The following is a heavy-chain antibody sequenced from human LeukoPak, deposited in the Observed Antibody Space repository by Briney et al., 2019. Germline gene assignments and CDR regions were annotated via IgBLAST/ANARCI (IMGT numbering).Heavy chain of an antibody. CDR3: AREPMVRGPIGDY. J-gene: IGHJ4*02. Sequence: GGSLRLSCAASGFTFSSYWMHWVRQAPGKGLVWVSRTNSDGSSTSYADSVRGRFTISRDNAKNTLYLQMNSLRAEDTAVYYCAREPMVRGPIGDYWGQGTLVTVSS. D-gene: IGHD3-10*01. CDR1: GFTFSSYW. V-gene: IGHV3-74*01. CDR2: TNSDGSST.